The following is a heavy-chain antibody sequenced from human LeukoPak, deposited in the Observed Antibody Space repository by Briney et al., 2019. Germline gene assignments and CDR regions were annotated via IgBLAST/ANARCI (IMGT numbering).Heavy chain of an antibody. J-gene: IGHJ4*02. D-gene: IGHD5-12*01. CDR3: AREDIAGRVTTILPY. CDR1: GGSFSGFY. V-gene: IGHV4-34*01. Sequence: TSETLSLTCAVYGGSFSGFYWIWIRQTSGKGLEWIGGINHSGSTNYNPSLKSRVTISVDTSKNQFSLNLRSMTAADAGMYYCAREDIAGRVTTILPYWGQGTPVTVSS. CDR2: INHSGST.